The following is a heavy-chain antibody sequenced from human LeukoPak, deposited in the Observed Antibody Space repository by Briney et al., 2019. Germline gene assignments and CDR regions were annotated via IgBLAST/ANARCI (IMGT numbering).Heavy chain of an antibody. D-gene: IGHD6-19*01. Sequence: PGGSLRLSCVASGFTFNDYTMHWVRQAPGKGLEWVSVISWDGGNTDYADSVRGRFTISRDNSKNSLYLQMNSLRREDTALYYCAKDLSTSGWIIGYWGQGTLVTVSS. CDR3: AKDLSTSGWIIGY. CDR1: GFTFNDYT. CDR2: ISWDGGNT. V-gene: IGHV3-43*01. J-gene: IGHJ4*02.